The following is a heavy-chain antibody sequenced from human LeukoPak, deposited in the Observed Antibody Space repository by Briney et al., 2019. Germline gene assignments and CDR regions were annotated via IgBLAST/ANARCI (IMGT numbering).Heavy chain of an antibody. CDR1: GFTFSSSE. V-gene: IGHV3-48*03. Sequence: QPGGSLRLSCAASGFTFSSSEMNWVRQAPGKGLEWVSYISSSGSTIYYADSVKGRFTVSRDNAKNSLYLRTNSLRAEDTAVYYCVGLNYGDPRGADYWGQGTLVTVSS. CDR2: ISSSGSTI. D-gene: IGHD4-17*01. CDR3: VGLNYGDPRGADY. J-gene: IGHJ4*02.